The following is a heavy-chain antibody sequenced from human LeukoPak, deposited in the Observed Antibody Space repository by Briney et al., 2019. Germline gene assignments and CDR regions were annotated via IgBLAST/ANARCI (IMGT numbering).Heavy chain of an antibody. CDR3: ARILHYYGSGSYPFDY. Sequence: GGSLRLSCAASGFTVSSNYMSWVRQAPGKGLEWVSVIYSGGSTYYADSVKGRFTISRDNSKNTLYLQMNSLRAEDAAVYYCARILHYYGSGSYPFDYWGQGTLVTVSS. CDR1: GFTVSSNY. D-gene: IGHD3-10*01. J-gene: IGHJ4*02. CDR2: IYSGGST. V-gene: IGHV3-53*01.